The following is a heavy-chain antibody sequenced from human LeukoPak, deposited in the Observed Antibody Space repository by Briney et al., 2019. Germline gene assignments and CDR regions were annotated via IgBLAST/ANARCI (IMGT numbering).Heavy chain of an antibody. CDR3: ASERPATENWFFDL. V-gene: IGHV4-61*02. Sequence: PSETLSLTCTVFGGSISSGSYYWSWIRQPAGKGLEWIGRIYTSGSTNYNPSLKSRVTISVDTSKSQFSLNLSSVTAADTAVYYCASERPATENWFFDLWGRGTLVTVSS. D-gene: IGHD1-26*01. CDR2: IYTSGST. CDR1: GGSISSGSYY. J-gene: IGHJ2*01.